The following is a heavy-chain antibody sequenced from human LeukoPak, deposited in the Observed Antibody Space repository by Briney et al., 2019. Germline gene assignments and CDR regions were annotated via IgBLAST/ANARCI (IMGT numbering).Heavy chain of an antibody. CDR1: GGSFSGYY. CDR2: INHSGST. D-gene: IGHD2-2*02. Sequence: PSETLSLTCAVYGGSFSGYYWSWIRQPPGKGLEWIGEINHSGSTNYNPSLKSRVTISVDTSKNQFSLKLSSVTAADTAVYYCARGSPGEDIVVVRAAIRVNFDYWGQGTLVTVSS. CDR3: ARGSPGEDIVVVRAAIRVNFDY. V-gene: IGHV4-34*01. J-gene: IGHJ4*02.